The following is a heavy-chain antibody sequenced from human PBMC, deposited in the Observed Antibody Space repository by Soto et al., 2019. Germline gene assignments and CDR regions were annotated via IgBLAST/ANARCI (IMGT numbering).Heavy chain of an antibody. CDR1: GGTFSSYA. D-gene: IGHD1-7*01. CDR2: IIPIFGTA. Sequence: SVKVSCKASGGTFSSYAISWVRQAPGQGLEWMGGIIPIFGTANYAQKFQGRVTITADESTSTAYMELSSLRSEDTAVYYCARGGYNWNYVRYYFAYWGQGTLVTVSS. V-gene: IGHV1-69*13. J-gene: IGHJ4*02. CDR3: ARGGYNWNYVRYYFAY.